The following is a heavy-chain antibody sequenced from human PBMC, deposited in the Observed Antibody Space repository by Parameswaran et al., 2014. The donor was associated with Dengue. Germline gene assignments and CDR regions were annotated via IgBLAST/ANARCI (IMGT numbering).Heavy chain of an antibody. Sequence: WVRQAPGQGLEWMGGIIPIFGTANYAQKFQGRVTITADESTSTAYMELSSLRSEDTAVYYCARDFYDYGYYYDSSGYRNWFDPWGQGTLVTVSS. V-gene: IGHV1-69*01. D-gene: IGHD3-22*01. CDR3: ARDFYDYGYYYDSSGYRNWFDP. CDR2: IIPIFGTA. J-gene: IGHJ5*02.